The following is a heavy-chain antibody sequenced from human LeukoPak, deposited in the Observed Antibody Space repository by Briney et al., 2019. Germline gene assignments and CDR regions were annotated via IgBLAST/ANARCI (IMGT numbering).Heavy chain of an antibody. Sequence: ASETLSLTCIVSNYSISRGYFWGWVRKPPGKGLEWIGIIFNSGSTYYNPSLKSRVTISVDPSKNQFSLKLSSVTAADTAVYYCARDGGYYDSSGYYDGYFDYWGQGTLVTVSS. J-gene: IGHJ4*02. CDR3: ARDGGYYDSSGYYDGYFDY. D-gene: IGHD3-22*01. V-gene: IGHV4-38-2*02. CDR1: NYSISRGYF. CDR2: IFNSGST.